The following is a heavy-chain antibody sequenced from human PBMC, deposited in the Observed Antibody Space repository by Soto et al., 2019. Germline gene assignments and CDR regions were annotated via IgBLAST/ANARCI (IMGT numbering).Heavy chain of an antibody. CDR3: ARSNWNDFYYFDY. D-gene: IGHD1-20*01. Sequence: QVQLQESGPGLVKPSETLSLTCTVSGGSISSYYWSWIRQPPGKGLEWIGYIYYSGSTNYNPSLKSRVTISVDTSKTQFSLKLSSVTAADTAVYYCARSNWNDFYYFDYWGQGTLVTVSS. J-gene: IGHJ4*02. V-gene: IGHV4-59*01. CDR1: GGSISSYY. CDR2: IYYSGST.